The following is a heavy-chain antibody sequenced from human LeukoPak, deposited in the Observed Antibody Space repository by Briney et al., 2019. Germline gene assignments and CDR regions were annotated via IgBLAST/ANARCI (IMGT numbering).Heavy chain of an antibody. CDR3: ARGGGLDV. J-gene: IGHJ6*02. CDR2: ISYDGTNK. CDR1: GFTFSSYA. V-gene: IGHV3-30-3*01. Sequence: RGSLRLSCAASGFTFSSYAMHWVRQAPGKGLEWVAVISYDGTNKYYADSVKGRFTISRDNSKNTLYLQMNSLRAEDTAVYYCARGGGLDVWGQGATVTVSS. D-gene: IGHD3-16*01.